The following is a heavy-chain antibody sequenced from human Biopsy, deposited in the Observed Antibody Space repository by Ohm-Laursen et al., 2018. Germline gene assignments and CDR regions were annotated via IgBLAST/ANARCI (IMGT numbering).Heavy chain of an antibody. CDR1: GFTFSDYY. D-gene: IGHD3-16*02. Sequence: SLRLSCAASGFTFSDYYMSWIRQAPGKGLEWVSYITSGGSTTDYADSVKGRFTISRDNAKNSLYLQMSSLRAEATAVYYCARSYFWGSYRSPYLDSWGQGTPVTVSS. CDR3: ARSYFWGSYRSPYLDS. J-gene: IGHJ4*02. CDR2: ITSGGSTT. V-gene: IGHV3-11*04.